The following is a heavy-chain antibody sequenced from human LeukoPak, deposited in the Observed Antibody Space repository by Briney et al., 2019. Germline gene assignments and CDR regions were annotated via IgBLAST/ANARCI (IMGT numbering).Heavy chain of an antibody. V-gene: IGHV4-39*07. CDR1: RFTFSSYE. J-gene: IGHJ6*03. D-gene: IGHD6-6*01. Sequence: GSLRLSCAASRFTFSSYEMNWVRQPPGKGLEWIGSIYYSGSTYYNPSLKSRVTISVDTSKNQFSLKLSSVTAADTAVYYCARVGSSSSYYYYYMDVWGKGTTVTVSS. CDR2: IYYSGST. CDR3: ARVGSSSSYYYYYMDV.